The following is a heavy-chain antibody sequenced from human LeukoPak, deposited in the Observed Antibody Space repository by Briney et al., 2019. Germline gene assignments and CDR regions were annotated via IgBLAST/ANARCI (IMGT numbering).Heavy chain of an antibody. Sequence: GGSLRLSCAASGFTFSSYAMSWVRQAPGKGLEWVSAISGSGGSTYYADSVKGRFTISRDNSKNTLYLQMNSLRAEDTAVYYCAPDYYYDSSGYQSHWGQGTLVTVSS. D-gene: IGHD3-22*01. V-gene: IGHV3-23*01. CDR1: GFTFSSYA. CDR2: ISGSGGST. CDR3: APDYYYDSSGYQSH. J-gene: IGHJ4*02.